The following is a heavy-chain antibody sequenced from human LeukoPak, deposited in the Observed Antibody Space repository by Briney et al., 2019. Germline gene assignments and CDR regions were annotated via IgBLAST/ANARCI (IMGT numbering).Heavy chain of an antibody. Sequence: GGSLRLSCAASGFTVSTNYMSWVRQAPGKGLEWVSLIYSGGSTYYTDSVKGRFTISRDNSKNTLYLQMNSLRAEDTAVYYCARVLPLMGLDYWGQGTLVTVSS. J-gene: IGHJ4*02. CDR2: IYSGGST. CDR1: GFTVSTNY. CDR3: ARVLPLMGLDY. D-gene: IGHD3/OR15-3a*01. V-gene: IGHV3-53*01.